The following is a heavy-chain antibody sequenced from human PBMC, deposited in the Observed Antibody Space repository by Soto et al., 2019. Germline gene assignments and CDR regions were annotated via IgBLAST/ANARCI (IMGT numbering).Heavy chain of an antibody. CDR2: INIIVCST. Sequence: PGGSLRLSCVGSGFTFSNYSMNWVRLTPGKGLVWVSHINIIVCSTYYADSVKGRFTISRDNSKNTLFLQMNSLRAEDTAVYYCAKDHHQMAYYYDYVWGSYRVFDYWGQGTLVTVSS. J-gene: IGHJ4*02. D-gene: IGHD3-16*02. CDR1: GFTFSNYS. V-gene: IGHV3-23*01. CDR3: AKDHHQMAYYYDYVWGSYRVFDY.